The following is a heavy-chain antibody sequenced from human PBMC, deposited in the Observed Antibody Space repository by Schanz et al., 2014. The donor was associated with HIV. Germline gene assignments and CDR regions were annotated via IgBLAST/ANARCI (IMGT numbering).Heavy chain of an antibody. CDR3: ARWGGSSWYWFDP. D-gene: IGHD6-13*01. Sequence: ERLVESGGSLVKPGGSLRLSCAASGLAFSAHTINWVRQTPGKGLEWVTFISYDGSFQYYADSVKGRFTISRDNPKNSLYLQMNSLKDEDTGVYYCARWGGSSWYWFDPWGQGTLVTVSS. CDR1: GLAFSAHT. J-gene: IGHJ5*02. V-gene: IGHV3-30*04. CDR2: ISYDGSFQ.